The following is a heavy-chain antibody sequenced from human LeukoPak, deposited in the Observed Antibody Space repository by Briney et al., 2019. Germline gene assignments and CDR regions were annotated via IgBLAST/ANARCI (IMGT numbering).Heavy chain of an antibody. CDR2: ISGSGGST. V-gene: IGHV3-23*01. Sequence: GGSLRLSCAASGFTFSSYAMSWVRQAPGKGLEWVSGISGSGGSTYFVDSVKGRFTISRDNSKNTMCLQMNRLRAEDTAIYYCATHQPANYYYGMDVWGQGTTVTVSS. J-gene: IGHJ6*02. D-gene: IGHD2-2*01. CDR1: GFTFSSYA. CDR3: ATHQPANYYYGMDV.